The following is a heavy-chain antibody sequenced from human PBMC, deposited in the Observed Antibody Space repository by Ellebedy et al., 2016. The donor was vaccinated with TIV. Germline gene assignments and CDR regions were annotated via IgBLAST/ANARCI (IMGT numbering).Heavy chain of an antibody. CDR3: ARCSYDSSGFYYYYGMDV. D-gene: IGHD3-22*01. V-gene: IGHV4-39*01. CDR1: GGSITRSSSY. J-gene: IGHJ6*02. CDR2: IYYSGST. Sequence: SETLSLTCTVSGGSITRSSSYWGWIRQPPGKGLEWIGRIYYSGSTDYNPSLKSRVTISADTSKNQFSLRLSSVTAADTAVYYCARCSYDSSGFYYYYGMDVWGQGTTVIVSS.